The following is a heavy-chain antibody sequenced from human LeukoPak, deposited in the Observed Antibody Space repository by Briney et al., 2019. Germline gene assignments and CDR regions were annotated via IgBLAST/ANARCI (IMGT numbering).Heavy chain of an antibody. CDR3: AYDILTG. J-gene: IGHJ4*02. Sequence: PGGSLRLSCAASGFTFSGYWMYWVRQAPGKGLVWVSLINSDGSSTNYADSVKGRFTISRDNAKNTLYLQMNSLRAEDTAIYYCAYDILTGWGQGTLVTVSS. CDR1: GFTFSGYW. V-gene: IGHV3-74*01. D-gene: IGHD3-9*01. CDR2: INSDGSST.